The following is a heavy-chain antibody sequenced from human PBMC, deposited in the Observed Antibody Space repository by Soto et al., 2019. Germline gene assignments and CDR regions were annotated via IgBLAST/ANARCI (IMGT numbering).Heavy chain of an antibody. D-gene: IGHD5-12*01. V-gene: IGHV3-23*01. CDR1: GFTFSSYA. CDR3: AKGQRANIVATIRAFDI. Sequence: GGSLRLSCAASGFTFSSYAMSWVRQAPGKGLEWVSAISGSGGSTYYADSVKGRFTISRDNSKNTLYLQMNSLRAEDTAVYYCAKGQRANIVATIRAFDIWGQGTMVTVSS. J-gene: IGHJ3*02. CDR2: ISGSGGST.